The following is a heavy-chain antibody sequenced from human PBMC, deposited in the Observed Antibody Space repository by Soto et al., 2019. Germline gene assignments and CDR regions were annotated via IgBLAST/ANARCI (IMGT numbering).Heavy chain of an antibody. CDR1: GYTFTSYG. J-gene: IGHJ5*02. Sequence: GASVKVSCKASGYTFTSYGISWVRQAPGQGLEWMGWISAYNGNTNYAQKLQGRVTMTTDTSTSTAYMELRSLRSDDTAVYYCARDRVTAAGGGEPHNWFDPWGQGTLVTISS. CDR2: ISAYNGNT. CDR3: ARDRVTAAGGGEPHNWFDP. D-gene: IGHD6-13*01. V-gene: IGHV1-18*01.